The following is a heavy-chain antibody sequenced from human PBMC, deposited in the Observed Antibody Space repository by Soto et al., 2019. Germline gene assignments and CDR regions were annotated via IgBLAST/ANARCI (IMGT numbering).Heavy chain of an antibody. CDR1: GFMFRDCA. CDR2: IGGSGDGT. D-gene: IGHD3-9*01. V-gene: IGHV3-23*01. J-gene: IGHJ4*02. CDR3: AKDIAYDILTGYTVFDF. Sequence: GGSLRLSCAASGFMFRDCAMSWVRQAPGKGLEWVSAIGGSGDGTYYADSVKGRFTISRDNSKNTLYLQMNSLRAEDTAIYYCAKDIAYDILTGYTVFDFWGQGTLVTVSS.